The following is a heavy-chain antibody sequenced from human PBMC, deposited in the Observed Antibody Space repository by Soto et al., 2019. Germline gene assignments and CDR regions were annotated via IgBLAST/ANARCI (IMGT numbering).Heavy chain of an antibody. Sequence: HPGGSLRLSCAASGFTFSSYAMHWVRQAPGKGLEWVAVISYDGSNKYYADSVKGRFTISRDNSKNTLYLQMNSLRAEDTAVYYCARSVWFGELLEVDVEYYFDYWGQGTLVTVSS. V-gene: IGHV3-30-3*01. CDR2: ISYDGSNK. CDR1: GFTFSSYA. CDR3: ARSVWFGELLEVDVEYYFDY. J-gene: IGHJ4*02. D-gene: IGHD3-10*01.